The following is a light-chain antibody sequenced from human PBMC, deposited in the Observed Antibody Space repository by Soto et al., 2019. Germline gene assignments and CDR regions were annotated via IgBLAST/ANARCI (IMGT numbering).Light chain of an antibody. J-gene: IGKJ1*01. CDR2: DAS. Sequence: EIVMTQSPATLSVSPGERATLSCRASQSVSSNLAWYQQKPGQAPRLLIYDASSRATGSPDRFSGSGSGTEFTLTISRLQSEDSAIYYCQQYNNWPSWTFGQGTKVDI. CDR3: QQYNNWPSWT. V-gene: IGKV3-15*01. CDR1: QSVSSN.